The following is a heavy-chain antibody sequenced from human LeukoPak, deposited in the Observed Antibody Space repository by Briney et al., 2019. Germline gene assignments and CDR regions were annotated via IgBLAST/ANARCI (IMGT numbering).Heavy chain of an antibody. CDR3: ARDRYYDSSGYYYFLLPYFDY. V-gene: IGHV3-20*04. Sequence: GGSLRLSCAASGFTFDDYGMSWVRQVAGQGLEWVSGIDWNGASTGYADSVKGRFTISRDNAKNSLYLQMNSLRAEDTAVYYCARDRYYDSSGYYYFLLPYFDYWGQGTLVTVSS. D-gene: IGHD3-22*01. J-gene: IGHJ4*02. CDR2: IDWNGAST. CDR1: GFTFDDYG.